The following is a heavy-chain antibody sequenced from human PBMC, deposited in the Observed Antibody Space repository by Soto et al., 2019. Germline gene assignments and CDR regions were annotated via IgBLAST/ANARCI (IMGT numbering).Heavy chain of an antibody. D-gene: IGHD3-10*01. J-gene: IGHJ3*02. CDR3: ARDRVWITMVRSHAFDI. Sequence: SQTLSLTCAISGDSVSSNSAAWNWIRQSPSRGLEWLGRTYYRSKWYNDYAVSVKSRITINPDTSKNQFSLQLNSVTPEDTAVYYCARDRVWITMVRSHAFDIWGQGTMVTVSS. V-gene: IGHV6-1*01. CDR1: GDSVSSNSAA. CDR2: TYYRSKWYN.